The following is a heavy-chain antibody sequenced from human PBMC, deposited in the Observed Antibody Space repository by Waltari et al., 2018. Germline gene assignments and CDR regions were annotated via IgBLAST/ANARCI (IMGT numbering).Heavy chain of an antibody. CDR2: IYFTGST. D-gene: IGHD3-22*01. J-gene: IGHJ3*02. Sequence: QLQLQESGPGLVKPSETLSLTCTVSGGSISSSRYYWGWIRQPPGKGLEWIGSIYFTGSTYYTPSLKSRFTISVDTSKNQFSLKLSSVTAADTAVYYCARRYYDSSGYYYSPHAFDIWGQGTMVTVSS. V-gene: IGHV4-39*01. CDR3: ARRYYDSSGYYYSPHAFDI. CDR1: GGSISSSRYY.